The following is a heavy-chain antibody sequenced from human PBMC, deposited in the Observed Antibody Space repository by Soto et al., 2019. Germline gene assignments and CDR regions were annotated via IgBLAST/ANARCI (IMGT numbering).Heavy chain of an antibody. CDR2: ISANNDGP. J-gene: IGHJ4*02. Sequence: EVQLLESGGGLIQPGGSLILSCSAFGLTFNTYAMSWVRQAPGKGLEWLSVISANNDGPYYAYSVKGRFIISRDNSRHTLYLQMSRLRADDTAVYYCASYVRGPTFYFDYWGRGTLVTVSS. D-gene: IGHD3-10*02. V-gene: IGHV3-23*01. CDR1: GLTFNTYA. CDR3: ASYVRGPTFYFDY.